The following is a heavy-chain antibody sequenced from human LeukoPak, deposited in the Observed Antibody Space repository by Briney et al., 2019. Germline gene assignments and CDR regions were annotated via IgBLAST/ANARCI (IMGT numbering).Heavy chain of an antibody. Sequence: GGSLRLSCAASGFTFSDYYMSWIRQAPGKGLEWVSYISSSGSTIYYADSVKGRFTISRDNAKNSLYLQMNSLRAEDTAVYYCARERHCSSTSCPTPCYMDVWGKGTTVTVSS. CDR3: ARERHCSSTSCPTPCYMDV. V-gene: IGHV3-11*01. CDR2: ISSSGSTI. J-gene: IGHJ6*03. CDR1: GFTFSDYY. D-gene: IGHD2-2*01.